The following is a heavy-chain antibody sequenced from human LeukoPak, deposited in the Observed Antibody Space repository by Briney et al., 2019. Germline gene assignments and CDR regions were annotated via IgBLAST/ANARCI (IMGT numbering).Heavy chain of an antibody. V-gene: IGHV3-7*03. CDR2: IKKDGSEK. CDR1: GFSFNNAW. Sequence: GGSLRLSCTPSGTASGFSFNNAWMNWVRQAPGKGLEWVANIKKDGSEKYYVDSVKGRFTISRDNAKNSMYLQMNSLRAEDTAVYYCARGLYSSTTYYFDYWGQGTLVTVSS. CDR3: ARGLYSSTTYYFDY. J-gene: IGHJ4*02. D-gene: IGHD6-13*01.